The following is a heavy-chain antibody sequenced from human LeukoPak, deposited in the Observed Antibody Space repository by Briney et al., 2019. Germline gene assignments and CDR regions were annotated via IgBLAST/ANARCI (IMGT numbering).Heavy chain of an antibody. D-gene: IGHD1-14*01. J-gene: IGHJ5*02. Sequence: GGSLRLSCAASGFTFSGYWMHWVRHSPGKGLVWVSRINGDGSSTTYADSVKGRFTISRDNAKNTLYLQMNSLRADDTAVYYCTRDPRNLGLDPWGQGSLVTVSS. CDR2: INGDGSST. CDR3: TRDPRNLGLDP. V-gene: IGHV3-74*01. CDR1: GFTFSGYW.